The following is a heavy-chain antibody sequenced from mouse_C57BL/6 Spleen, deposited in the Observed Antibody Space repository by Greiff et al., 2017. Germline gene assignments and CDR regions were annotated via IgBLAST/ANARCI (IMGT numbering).Heavy chain of an antibody. CDR1: GYAFSSYW. D-gene: IGHD1-1*01. V-gene: IGHV1-80*01. CDR2: IYPGDGDT. CDR3: ARTLYYYGSSVGY. J-gene: IGHJ2*01. Sequence: QVQLKESGAELVKPGASMKISCKASGYAFSSYWMNWVKQRPGKGLEWIGQIYPGDGDTNYNGKFKGKATLTADKSSSTAYMQLSSLTSEDSAVYFCARTLYYYGSSVGYWGQGTTLTVSS.